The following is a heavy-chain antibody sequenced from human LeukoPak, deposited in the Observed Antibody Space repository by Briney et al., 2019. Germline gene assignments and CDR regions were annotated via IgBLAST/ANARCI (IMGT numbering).Heavy chain of an antibody. CDR1: GFPFRGSD. D-gene: IGHD3-16*01. J-gene: IGHJ4*02. CDR3: TGITGTYTLTTG. CDR2: IDKKDKGYATAT. Sequence: GGSLSLSYASSGFPFRGSDILGVRQSSGKGLEWVGQIDKKDKGYATATAYAASVKGRFTISRDDSINTAYLQMKSLKTEDTALDYCTGITGTYTLTTGWSQGTLVTVSS. V-gene: IGHV3-73*01.